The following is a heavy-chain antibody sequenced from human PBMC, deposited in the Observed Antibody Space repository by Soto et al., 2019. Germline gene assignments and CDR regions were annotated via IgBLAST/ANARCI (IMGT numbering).Heavy chain of an antibody. J-gene: IGHJ3*01. CDR1: GFTFSSYA. CDR3: ARDQRAFDV. Sequence: GGSLRLSCAASGFTFSSYAMHWVRQAPGKGLEFVSVIRSNGGSTNYANSVRGRFTISRDNSRDTLYLQMGSLRPEDTAVYYCARDQRAFDVWGQGTMVTVSS. D-gene: IGHD6-25*01. V-gene: IGHV3-64*01. CDR2: IRSNGGST.